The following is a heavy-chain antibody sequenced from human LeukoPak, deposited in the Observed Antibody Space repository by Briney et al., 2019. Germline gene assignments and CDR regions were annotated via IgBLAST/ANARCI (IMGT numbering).Heavy chain of an antibody. J-gene: IGHJ3*02. D-gene: IGHD1-1*01. CDR3: ARATGTTAHKWGPNDAFDI. CDR1: GGSISSSSYY. CDR2: IYYSGYT. V-gene: IGHV4-39*07. Sequence: SETLSLTCTVSGGSISSSSYYWGWIRQPPGKGLEWIGSIYYSGYTYFNPSLKSRVTISVDTSKNQFSLKLSSVTAADTAVYYCARATGTTAHKWGPNDAFDIWGQGTMVTVSS.